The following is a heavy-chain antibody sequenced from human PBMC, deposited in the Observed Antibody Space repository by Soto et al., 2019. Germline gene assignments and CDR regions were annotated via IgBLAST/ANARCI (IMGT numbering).Heavy chain of an antibody. CDR1: GFTFSDSY. CDR3: ARDLAGAPYIDR. CDR2: IRKKANSYTT. J-gene: IGHJ2*01. V-gene: IGHV3-72*01. D-gene: IGHD1-26*01. Sequence: EMQLVESGGGLVQPGGSLRLSCAASGFTFSDSYMDWVRQAPGKGLEWVGRIRKKANSYTTEYAASVKGRFTVSRDDSNNSLYLHMNSLRTEDSAIYFCARDLAGAPYIDRWGPGTLVTVSS.